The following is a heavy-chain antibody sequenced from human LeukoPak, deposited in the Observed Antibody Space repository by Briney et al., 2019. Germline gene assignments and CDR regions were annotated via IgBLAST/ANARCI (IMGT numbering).Heavy chain of an antibody. J-gene: IGHJ4*02. V-gene: IGHV4-61*01. CDR3: ARVLAAGYSDY. CDR1: GGSISSGSYY. CDR2: IHYTGST. D-gene: IGHD6-13*01. Sequence: PSETLSLTCTVSGGSISSGSYYWSWIRQPPGKGLEFVGYIHYTGSTNYNPSLKSRVTISVDTSKNQFSLKLSSVTAADTAVYYCARVLAAGYSDYWGQGTLVTVSS.